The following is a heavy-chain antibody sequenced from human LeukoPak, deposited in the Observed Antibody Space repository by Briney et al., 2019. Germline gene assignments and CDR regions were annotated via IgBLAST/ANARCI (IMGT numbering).Heavy chain of an antibody. V-gene: IGHV3-30-3*01. J-gene: IGHJ4*02. Sequence: GGSLRLSCAASGFTFSSYAMHWVRQAPGKGLECVAVLSYDGSNKDYADSVKGRFTISRNNSKNTLYLQMNSLRAEDTAVYYCAKGERHYYDSSGYYSYYFDYWGQGTLVTVSS. CDR1: GFTFSSYA. CDR2: LSYDGSNK. CDR3: AKGERHYYDSSGYYSYYFDY. D-gene: IGHD3-22*01.